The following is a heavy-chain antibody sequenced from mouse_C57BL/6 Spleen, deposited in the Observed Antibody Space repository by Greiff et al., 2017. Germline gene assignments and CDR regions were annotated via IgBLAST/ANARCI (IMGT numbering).Heavy chain of an antibody. CDR1: GFNIKDDY. CDR2: IDPENGDT. D-gene: IGHD1-1*01. CDR3: ATPNYYGSSLFDY. V-gene: IGHV14-4*01. Sequence: EVQLQQSGAELVRPGASVKLSCTASGFNIKDDYMHWVKQRPEQGLEWIGWIDPENGDTEYASKFQGKATITADTSSNTAYLQLSSLTSEDTAVYYCATPNYYGSSLFDYWGQGTTLTVSS. J-gene: IGHJ2*01.